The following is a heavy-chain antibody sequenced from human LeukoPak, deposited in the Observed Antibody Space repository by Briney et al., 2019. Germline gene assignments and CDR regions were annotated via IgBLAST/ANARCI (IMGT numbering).Heavy chain of an antibody. D-gene: IGHD6-13*01. Sequence: PSETLSLTCTVSGGSISSYYWSWIRQPPGKGLEWIGYIYYSGSTNYNPSLKSRVTISVDTSKNQFSLKLSSVTAADTAVYYCARLSSWGTWYFDXXXRXTXXTVSS. J-gene: IGHJ2*01. V-gene: IGHV4-59*08. CDR2: IYYSGST. CDR3: ARLSSWGTWYFDX. CDR1: GGSISSYY.